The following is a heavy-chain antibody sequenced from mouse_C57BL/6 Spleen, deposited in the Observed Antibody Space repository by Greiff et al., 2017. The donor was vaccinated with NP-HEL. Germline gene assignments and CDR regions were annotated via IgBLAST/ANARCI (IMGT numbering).Heavy chain of an antibody. CDR3: TRPYDYYAMDY. J-gene: IGHJ4*01. Sequence: EVQGVESGEGLVKPGGSLKLSCAASGFTFSSYAMSWVRQTPEKRLEWVAYISSGGDYIYYADTVKGRFTISRDNARNTLYLQMSSLKSEDTAMYYCTRPYDYYAMDYWGKGASVTVAS. V-gene: IGHV5-9-1*02. CDR1: GFTFSSYA. CDR2: ISSGGDYI.